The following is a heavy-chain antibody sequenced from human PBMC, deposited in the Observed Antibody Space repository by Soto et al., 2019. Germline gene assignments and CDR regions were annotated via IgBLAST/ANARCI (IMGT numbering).Heavy chain of an antibody. D-gene: IGHD7-27*01. CDR2: ISGRGENT. CDR3: AKDRGTGDYGVNAVDI. CDR1: GFTFSVFA. J-gene: IGHJ3*02. V-gene: IGHV3-23*04. Sequence: EVHLVESGGGLVKPGGSLRISCAASGFTFSVFAMSWVRQAPGKGLELVSTISGRGENTYYADSVKGRFTISRDNSKNTLNLQMNSLRGEDTAVYYCAKDRGTGDYGVNAVDIWGQGTMVTVAS.